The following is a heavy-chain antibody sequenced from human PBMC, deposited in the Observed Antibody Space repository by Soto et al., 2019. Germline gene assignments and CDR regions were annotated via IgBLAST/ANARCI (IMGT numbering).Heavy chain of an antibody. CDR2: IFSGGGT. D-gene: IGHD5-12*01. J-gene: IGHJ4*02. CDR3: HGYGY. CDR1: GFSVTANY. V-gene: IGHV3-53*01. Sequence: VQVVESGGGLIQPGGSLRLSCEASGFSVTANYMSWVRQAPGKGLEWVSVIFSGGGTDYVDSVKGRFTISRDISKSTLYLQMNSLRAEDTAVYYCHGYGYWGQGTLVTVSS.